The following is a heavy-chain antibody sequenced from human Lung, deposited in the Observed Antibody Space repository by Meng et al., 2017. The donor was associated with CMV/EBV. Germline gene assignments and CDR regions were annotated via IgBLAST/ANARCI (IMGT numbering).Heavy chain of an antibody. V-gene: IGHV3-30*04. J-gene: IGHJ3*02. Sequence: GGSLRLXXAASGFTFSSYAMHWVRQAPGKGLEWVAVISYDGSNKYYADSVKGRFTISRDNSKNTLYLQMNSLRAEDTAVYYCARDRKDGDYASGAFDIWGQGTXVTVSS. D-gene: IGHD4-17*01. CDR3: ARDRKDGDYASGAFDI. CDR1: GFTFSSYA. CDR2: ISYDGSNK.